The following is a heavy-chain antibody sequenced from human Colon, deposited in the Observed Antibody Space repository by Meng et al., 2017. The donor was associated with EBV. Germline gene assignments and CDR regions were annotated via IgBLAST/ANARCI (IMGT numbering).Heavy chain of an antibody. CDR2: IHHSGTT. D-gene: IGHD3-10*01. CDR1: GGSIISNDHW. Sequence: QQQLHKSGSVLAKSSATLSPTCDVYGGSIISNDHWGSWVRQPPGKGPEWIGEIHHSGTTNYNPSFKSRVTMSIDTWKNRFSLDLTSVTAADTAVYYCARGSYYTWATWGQGTLVTVSS. J-gene: IGHJ5*02. CDR3: ARGSYYTWAT. V-gene: IGHV4-4*02.